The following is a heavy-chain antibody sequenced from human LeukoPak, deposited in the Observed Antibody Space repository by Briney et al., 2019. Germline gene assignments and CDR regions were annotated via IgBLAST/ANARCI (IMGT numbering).Heavy chain of an antibody. CDR1: GGTFSSYA. CDR2: IIPIFGTA. Sequence: GASVKVSCKASGGTFSSYAISWVRQAPGQGVEWLGRIIPIFGTANYAQKFQGRVTITTDESTSTAYMELSSLRSEDTAVYYCASGSYRTYLGNWGQGTLVTVSS. CDR3: ASGSYRTYLGN. V-gene: IGHV1-69*05. D-gene: IGHD1-26*01. J-gene: IGHJ4*02.